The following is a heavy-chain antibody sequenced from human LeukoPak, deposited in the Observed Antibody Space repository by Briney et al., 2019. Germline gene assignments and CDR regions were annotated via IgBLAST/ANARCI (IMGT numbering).Heavy chain of an antibody. Sequence: PGGSLRLSCAASGFTFSSYWMSWVRQAPGKGLEWVANIKQDGSEKYYVDSVKGRFTISRDNAENSLYLQMNSLRAEDTAVYYCARVAEDMGSGSYYNGQLDYWGQGTLVTVSS. J-gene: IGHJ4*02. CDR2: IKQDGSEK. D-gene: IGHD3-10*01. CDR1: GFTFSSYW. CDR3: ARVAEDMGSGSYYNGQLDY. V-gene: IGHV3-7*01.